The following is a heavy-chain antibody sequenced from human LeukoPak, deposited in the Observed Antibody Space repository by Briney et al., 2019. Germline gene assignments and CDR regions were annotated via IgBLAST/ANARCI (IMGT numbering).Heavy chain of an antibody. CDR3: AKDGLYFDGSAHIYYFDA. CDR2: ITYNGDFT. CDR1: GFTFSGYA. D-gene: IGHD3-22*01. V-gene: IGHV3-23*01. J-gene: IGHJ4*02. Sequence: GGSLRLSCAASGFTFSGYAMTWVREAPGEGLECVASITYNGDFTYYLDSVKGRFTISRDNSKNTLYLQMNNLRGEDTALYYCAKDGLYFDGSAHIYYFDAWGQGALVAVSS.